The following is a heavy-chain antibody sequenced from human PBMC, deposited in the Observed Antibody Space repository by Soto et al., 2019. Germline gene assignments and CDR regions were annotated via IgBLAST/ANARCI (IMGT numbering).Heavy chain of an antibody. V-gene: IGHV3-48*03. J-gene: IGHJ6*02. D-gene: IGHD3-22*01. Sequence: PGGSLGLSCAASGFTFSSYEMNWVRQAPGKGLEWVSYISSSGSTIYYADSVKGRFTISRDNAKNSLYLQMNSLREEDTAVSYCARDRRLSSAAYYYYYYGRDGWGQDTTFTVSS. CDR3: ARDRRLSSAAYYYYYYGRDG. CDR2: ISSSGSTI. CDR1: GFTFSSYE.